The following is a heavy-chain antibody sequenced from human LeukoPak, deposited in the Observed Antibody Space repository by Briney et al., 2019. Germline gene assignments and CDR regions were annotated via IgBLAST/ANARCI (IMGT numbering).Heavy chain of an antibody. D-gene: IGHD1-26*01. V-gene: IGHV3-21*01. Sequence: GRSLRLSCAASGFTLDDYAMHWVRQAPGKGLEWVSSISSSSSYIYYADSVKGRFTISRDNAKNSLYLQMNSLRAEDTAVYYCARGSGSYPRGDYYYGMDVWGQGTTVTVSS. CDR1: GFTLDDYA. J-gene: IGHJ6*02. CDR2: ISSSSSYI. CDR3: ARGSGSYPRGDYYYGMDV.